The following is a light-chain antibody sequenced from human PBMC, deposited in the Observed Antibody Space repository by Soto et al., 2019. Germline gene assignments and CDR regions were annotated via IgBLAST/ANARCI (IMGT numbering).Light chain of an antibody. CDR1: SSDVGNYKY. J-gene: IGLJ1*01. Sequence: QSVLAQPASVSGCPGQSITISCTGTSSDVGNYKYVSWYQQHPGKAPKLMIYEVSNRPSGVSNRFSGSKSGNTASLTISGLQAEDETDYYCFSYTSSGTYVLGTGTKVTVL. CDR3: FSYTSSGTYV. V-gene: IGLV2-14*01. CDR2: EVS.